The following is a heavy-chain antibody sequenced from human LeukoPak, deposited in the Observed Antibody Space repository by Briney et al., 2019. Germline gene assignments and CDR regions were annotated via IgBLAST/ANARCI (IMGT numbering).Heavy chain of an antibody. CDR3: ATAAPASGWYFDY. CDR1: GFTFSSYA. Sequence: PGGSLRLSCTASGFTFSSYAMNWVRQAPGKGLEWVSGIGAGGTFTYYADSVKGRFTISRDNSRNTLYLQMNSLRAEDTAVYYCATAAPASGWYFDYWGQGTLVTVSS. CDR2: IGAGGTFT. D-gene: IGHD6-19*01. J-gene: IGHJ4*02. V-gene: IGHV3-23*01.